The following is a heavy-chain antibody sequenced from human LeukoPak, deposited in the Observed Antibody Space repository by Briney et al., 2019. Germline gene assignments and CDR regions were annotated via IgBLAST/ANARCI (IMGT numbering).Heavy chain of an antibody. J-gene: IGHJ3*02. CDR2: ISGSGGST. CDR3: ARVSPHIVVVTRGAFDI. D-gene: IGHD2-21*02. CDR1: GFTFSSYA. V-gene: IGHV3-23*01. Sequence: PGGSLRLSCAASGFTFSSYAMSWVRQAPGKGLEWVSAISGSGGSTYYADSVKGRFTISRDNSKNTLYLQMNSLRAEDTAVYYCARVSPHIVVVTRGAFDIWGQGTMVTVSS.